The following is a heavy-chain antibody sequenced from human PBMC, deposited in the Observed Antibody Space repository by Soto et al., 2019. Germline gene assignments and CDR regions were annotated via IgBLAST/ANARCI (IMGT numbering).Heavy chain of an antibody. Sequence: SETLSLTCTVSGDSVSSGGYYWSWLRQQPGKVLEWIGYIYYCGSTYYNPSLASRITLSVDTSENQFSLKLGSVTAADMAVYYCAREPTSLSGAYDIWGQGTMVTVS. CDR3: AREPTSLSGAYDI. D-gene: IGHD1-1*01. J-gene: IGHJ3*02. V-gene: IGHV4-31*03. CDR2: IYYCGST. CDR1: GDSVSSGGYY.